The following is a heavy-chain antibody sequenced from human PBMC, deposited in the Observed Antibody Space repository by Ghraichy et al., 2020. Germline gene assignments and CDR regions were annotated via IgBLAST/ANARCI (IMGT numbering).Heavy chain of an antibody. CDR3: AKSDEGHFSSGWYW. J-gene: IGHJ4*02. V-gene: IGHV3-23*01. CDR2: ISGSGGST. Sequence: GGSLRLSCAASGFTFSSYAMSWVRQAPGKGLEWVSAISGSGGSTYYADSVKGRFTISRDNSKNTLYLQMNSLRAEDTAVYYCAKSDEGHFSSGWYWWGQGTLVTVSS. D-gene: IGHD6-19*01. CDR1: GFTFSSYA.